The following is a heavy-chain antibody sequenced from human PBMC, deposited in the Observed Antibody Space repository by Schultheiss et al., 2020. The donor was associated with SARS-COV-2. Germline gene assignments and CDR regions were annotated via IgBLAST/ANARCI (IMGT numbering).Heavy chain of an antibody. CDR3: ARVLDTVVRGVSWFDP. D-gene: IGHD3-10*01. J-gene: IGHJ5*02. Sequence: SETLSLTCTVSGGAISTYYGSWIRQPPGKGLEWIGNVYYSGSTYYNPSLKSRVTISVDTSKNQFSLKLSSVTAADTAVYYCARVLDTVVRGVSWFDPWGQGTLVTVSS. V-gene: IGHV4-59*01. CDR2: VYYSGST. CDR1: GGAISTYY.